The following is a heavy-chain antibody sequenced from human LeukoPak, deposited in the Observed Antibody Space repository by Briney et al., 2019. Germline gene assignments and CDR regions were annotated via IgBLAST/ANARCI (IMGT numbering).Heavy chain of an antibody. CDR2: ISSSSSYI. CDR1: GFTFSSYS. CDR3: ARKVCSSWYYFDY. Sequence: GGSLRLSCAASGFTFSSYSMNWVRQAPGKGLEWVSSISSSSSYIYYADSVKGRFTISRDNAKNSLYLQMNSLRAEDTAVYYCARKVCSSWYYFDYWGQGTLVTVSS. D-gene: IGHD6-13*01. V-gene: IGHV3-21*01. J-gene: IGHJ4*02.